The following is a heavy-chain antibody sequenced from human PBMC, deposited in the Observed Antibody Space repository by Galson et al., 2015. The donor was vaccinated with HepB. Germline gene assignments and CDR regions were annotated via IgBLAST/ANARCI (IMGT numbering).Heavy chain of an antibody. CDR3: ARQNGEEFDY. CDR1: GYDFTNQW. CDR2: IFPGDSDT. Sequence: QSGAEVKKPGDSLKISCQGSGYDFTNQWIGWVRQMPGKGLEWMGLIFPGDSDTRYSPSFQGQVTISVDTSISTAYLRWSSLMASDTAMYYCARQNGEEFDYWGQGTLVTVSS. V-gene: IGHV5-51*01. D-gene: IGHD7-27*01. J-gene: IGHJ4*02.